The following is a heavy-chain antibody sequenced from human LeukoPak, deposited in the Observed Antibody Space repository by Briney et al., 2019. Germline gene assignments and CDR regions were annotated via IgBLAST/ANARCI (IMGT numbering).Heavy chain of an antibody. CDR2: INHSGST. CDR1: GGSFSGYY. J-gene: IGHJ5*02. V-gene: IGHV4-34*01. Sequence: SETLSVTCAVYGGSFSGYYWSWIRQPRGKGLEWIGEINHSGSTNYNPSLKSRVTISVDTSKNQFSLKLSSVTAADTAVYYCARGQDWFDPWGQGTLVTVSS. CDR3: ARGQDWFDP.